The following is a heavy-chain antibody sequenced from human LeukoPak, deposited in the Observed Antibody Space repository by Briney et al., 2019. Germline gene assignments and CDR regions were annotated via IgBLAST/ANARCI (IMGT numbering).Heavy chain of an antibody. D-gene: IGHD3-22*01. Sequence: GASVKVSCKASGCTFSSYAMNWVRQAPGQGLEWMGRINPIFGTANYAQKFQGRVTITRDESTSTVYTELSSLRSEDTAVYYCAMDPENDYDISGLRYWGQGTWVPVSS. CDR2: INPIFGTA. V-gene: IGHV1-69*05. J-gene: IGHJ4*02. CDR1: GCTFSSYA. CDR3: AMDPENDYDISGLRY.